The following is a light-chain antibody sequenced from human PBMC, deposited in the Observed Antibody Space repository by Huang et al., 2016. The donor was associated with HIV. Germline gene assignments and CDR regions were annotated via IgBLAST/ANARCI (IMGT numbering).Light chain of an antibody. CDR1: QSVSSY. Sequence: EIVLTQSPATLSLSPGERATLSCRASQSVSSYLAWYQQNPGQSPRLLSYDASTRATGIPARFSGSGCGTDFTLTISSLEPEDFAVYYCQKRSNWFTFGGGTKVEIK. V-gene: IGKV3-11*01. J-gene: IGKJ4*01. CDR2: DAS. CDR3: QKRSNWFT.